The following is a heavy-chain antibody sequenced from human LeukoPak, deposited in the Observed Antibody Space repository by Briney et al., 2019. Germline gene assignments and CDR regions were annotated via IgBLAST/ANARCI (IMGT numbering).Heavy chain of an antibody. V-gene: IGHV3-53*01. CDR2: IYAGGST. CDR1: GFTVSSNY. J-gene: IGHJ4*02. D-gene: IGHD3-10*01. CDR3: ARAPAIYASGSYFNV. Sequence: GGSLRLSCAASGFTVSSNYMSWVRQAPGKGLEWVSVIYAGGSTFYADSVKGRFTISRDNSKNTLFLQMNSLRAEDTAVYYCARAPAIYASGSYFNVWGQGTLVTVSS.